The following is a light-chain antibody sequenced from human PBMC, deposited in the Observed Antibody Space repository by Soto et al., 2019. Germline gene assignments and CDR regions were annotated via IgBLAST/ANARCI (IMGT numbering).Light chain of an antibody. J-gene: IGKJ5*01. CDR3: QQYGSSVSIT. CDR1: QSISSF. V-gene: IGKV1-39*01. CDR2: AAS. Sequence: DIQMTQSPSSLSASVGDRVTITCRASQSISSFLNWYQQKPGKAPKLLIYAASTLQNEVPSRFSGSGSGSDFTLTISRLEPEDFAVYYCQQYGSSVSITFGQGTRLEIK.